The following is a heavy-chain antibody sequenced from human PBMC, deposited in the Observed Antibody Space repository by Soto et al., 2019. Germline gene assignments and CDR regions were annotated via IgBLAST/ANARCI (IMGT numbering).Heavy chain of an antibody. CDR3: KTDVVVVPSSNGPRDY. CDR2: INSDGSRK. V-gene: IGHV3-74*01. Sequence: GGSLRLSCAASGFTFSTYWMHWVRQLPGKGLVWVSRINSDGSRKTYADSVRGRFTVSRDNAKNTLYLQMNSLRDEDTAVYYCKTDVVVVPSSNGPRDYWGQGTLVTVSS. J-gene: IGHJ4*02. CDR1: GFTFSTYW. D-gene: IGHD2-2*01.